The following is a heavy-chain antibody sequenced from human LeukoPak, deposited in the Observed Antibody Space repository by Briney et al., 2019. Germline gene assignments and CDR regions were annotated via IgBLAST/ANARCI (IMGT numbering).Heavy chain of an antibody. D-gene: IGHD2-2*01. V-gene: IGHV3-74*01. CDR2: INSDGSST. CDR3: ARGYCSSTSCYSAD. CDR1: GFSFSTYW. Sequence: GGSLRLSCAASGFSFSTYWMHWVRKAPGKGLVWVSRINSDGSSTSYADSVKGRFTISRDNAKNTLYLQMNSLRAEDTAVYYCARGYCSSTSCYSADWGQGTLVTVSS. J-gene: IGHJ4*02.